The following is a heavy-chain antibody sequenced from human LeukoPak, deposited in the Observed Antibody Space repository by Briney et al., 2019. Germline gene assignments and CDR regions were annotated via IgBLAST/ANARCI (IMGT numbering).Heavy chain of an antibody. CDR1: GYTFSNYG. V-gene: IGHV1-18*01. CDR2: IGGYNGKT. CDR3: ARLEYYYNSTGYIGDAFDI. D-gene: IGHD2/OR15-2a*01. J-gene: IGHJ3*02. Sequence: ASVKVSCKASGYTFSNYGINWVRQAPGQGLEWMGGIGGYNGKTNYAQKFQGRVTMTTDTSTSTAYLELRSLRFDDTAVYYCARLEYYYNSTGYIGDAFDIWGQGTLVTVSS.